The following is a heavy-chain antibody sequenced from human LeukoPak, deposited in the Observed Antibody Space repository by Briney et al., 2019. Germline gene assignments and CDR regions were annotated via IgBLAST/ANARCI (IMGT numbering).Heavy chain of an antibody. CDR3: ARATRRVTTGREGLGSRHFDY. CDR2: IWYDGSNK. V-gene: IGHV3-33*01. Sequence: GGSLRLSCAAPGIPFSSFGMHWLRQAPGKGLEWVAFIWYDGSNKYYADSVKGRFTISRDNSKNTLYLQMNSLTAGDTAVYYCARATRRVTTGREGLGSRHFDYWGQGTLVTVSS. CDR1: GIPFSSFG. J-gene: IGHJ4*02. D-gene: IGHD4-17*01.